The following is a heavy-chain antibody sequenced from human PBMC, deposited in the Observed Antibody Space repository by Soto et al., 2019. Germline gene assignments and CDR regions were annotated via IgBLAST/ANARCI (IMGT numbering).Heavy chain of an antibody. CDR2: ISYDGSNK. Sequence: GGSLRLSCAASGFTFSSYAMHWVRQAPCKGLEWVAVISYDGSNKYYADSVRGRFTISRDNSKNTLYMQRNSLRAEDTAVYYCASSGGGCTNGVCLNLYYYYVMDVWGQGTAVTVSS. J-gene: IGHJ6*02. CDR3: ASSGGGCTNGVCLNLYYYYVMDV. CDR1: GFTFSSYA. D-gene: IGHD2-8*01. V-gene: IGHV3-30-3*01.